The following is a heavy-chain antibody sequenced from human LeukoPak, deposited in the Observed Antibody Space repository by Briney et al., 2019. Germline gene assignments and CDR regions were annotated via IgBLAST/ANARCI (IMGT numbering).Heavy chain of an antibody. CDR1: GFTLSSYE. CDR3: ARGDSSRLLWFGELLRFNAFDI. CDR2: ISSSGSTI. Sequence: GGSLRLSCAASGFTLSSYEMNWVRQAPGKGLEWVSYISSSGSTIYYADSVKGRFTISRDNAKNSLYLQMNSLRAEETAVYYCARGDSSRLLWFGELLRFNAFDIWGHGTMVTVSS. V-gene: IGHV3-48*03. J-gene: IGHJ3*02. D-gene: IGHD3-10*01.